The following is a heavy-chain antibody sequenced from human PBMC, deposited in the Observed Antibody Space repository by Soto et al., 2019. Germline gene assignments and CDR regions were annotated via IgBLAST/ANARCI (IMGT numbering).Heavy chain of an antibody. Sequence: GGSLRLSCAASGFTFSSYSMNWVRQAPGKGLEWVSSISSSSSYIYYADSVKGRFTISRDNAKNSLYLQMNSLRAEDTAVYYCARGLGELSSHFDYWGQGTLVTVSS. D-gene: IGHD3-16*02. CDR3: ARGLGELSSHFDY. CDR1: GFTFSSYS. J-gene: IGHJ4*02. CDR2: ISSSSSYI. V-gene: IGHV3-21*01.